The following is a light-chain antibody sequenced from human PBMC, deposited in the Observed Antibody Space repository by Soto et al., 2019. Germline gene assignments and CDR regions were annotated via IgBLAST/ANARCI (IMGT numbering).Light chain of an antibody. Sequence: DIQVTQSPSSLSASVGDRVTITCRASQSVTTYLNWYQQKPGKAPNLLIYSASSLQTGVPSRFSGSGSGTDFTLTINTLHPGDCATDYCQQSYSAPYSFGRAPKLEIE. CDR1: QSVTTY. J-gene: IGKJ2*01. CDR2: SAS. CDR3: QQSYSAPYS. V-gene: IGKV1-39*01.